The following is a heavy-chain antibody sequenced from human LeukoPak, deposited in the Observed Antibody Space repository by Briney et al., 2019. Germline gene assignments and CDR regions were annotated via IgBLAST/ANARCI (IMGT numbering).Heavy chain of an antibody. CDR1: GFTFRNYW. CDR3: AKGGDH. J-gene: IGHJ4*02. Sequence: GGPLRLSCAASGFTFRNYWMHWVRQAPGKGLVWVSSIDTDGTNTTYADSVKGRFTISRDNAKNSLYLQMNSLRAEDTAVYYCAKGGDHWGQGTLVTVSS. CDR2: IDTDGTNT. D-gene: IGHD3-16*01. V-gene: IGHV3-74*01.